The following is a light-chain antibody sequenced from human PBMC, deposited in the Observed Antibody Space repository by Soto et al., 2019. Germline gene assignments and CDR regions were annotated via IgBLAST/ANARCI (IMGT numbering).Light chain of an antibody. CDR3: QQYNSYPGT. J-gene: IGKJ2*01. CDR1: QSISSW. CDR2: KAS. V-gene: IGKV1-5*03. Sequence: DIPMTQSPSTLSASVGDRVTITCRASQSISSWLAWYQQKPGKAPKLLIYKASSLETGVPSRFGGSGSGTAFTLTISSLQPDDFATDYCQQYNSYPGTFGQGTKLEIK.